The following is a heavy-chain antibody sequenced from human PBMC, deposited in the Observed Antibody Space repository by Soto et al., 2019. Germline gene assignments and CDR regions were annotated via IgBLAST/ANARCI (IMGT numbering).Heavy chain of an antibody. Sequence: EVQLVESGGDLVQPGGSLRLSCAASGFTFSSYDMQWVRQVTGKGLEWVSSIGKGGDTYYADSVKGRFTISRENAKNSLYLQMGSLRAGDTAVYYCVRDPAGHGMDVWGQGTTVTVSS. CDR1: GFTFSSYD. J-gene: IGHJ6*02. CDR2: IGKGGDT. D-gene: IGHD3-10*01. CDR3: VRDPAGHGMDV. V-gene: IGHV3-13*01.